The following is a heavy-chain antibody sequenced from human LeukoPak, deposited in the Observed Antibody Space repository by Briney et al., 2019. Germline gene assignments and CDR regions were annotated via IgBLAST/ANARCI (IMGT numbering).Heavy chain of an antibody. CDR1: GFNLSRYY. V-gene: IGHV3-66*02. CDR2: IYSGGST. CDR3: ARGLDTAWSYYYGMDV. Sequence: GGSLRLSCAASGFNLSRYYMSWVRQAPGEGVECGSVIYSGGSTYHADSVKGRFTISRDNSKNTLYLQMNSLRAEDTAVYYCARGLDTAWSYYYGMDVWGQGTTVTVSS. D-gene: IGHD5-18*01. J-gene: IGHJ6*02.